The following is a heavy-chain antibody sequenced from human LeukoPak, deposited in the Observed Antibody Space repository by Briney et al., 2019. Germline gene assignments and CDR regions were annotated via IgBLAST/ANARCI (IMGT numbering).Heavy chain of an antibody. CDR3: ARHAGDYIYGSGYHYYYYMDV. V-gene: IGHV5-51*01. Sequence: HGESLKISCKGSGYIFTSYWVGWVRPLPGKGLEWMGIIYPGDSDTRYSPSFQGQVTISADKSISTAYLQWSSLKASDTAIYYCARHAGDYIYGSGYHYYYYMDVWGKGTTVTVSS. CDR2: IYPGDSDT. J-gene: IGHJ6*03. D-gene: IGHD3-10*01. CDR1: GYIFTSYW.